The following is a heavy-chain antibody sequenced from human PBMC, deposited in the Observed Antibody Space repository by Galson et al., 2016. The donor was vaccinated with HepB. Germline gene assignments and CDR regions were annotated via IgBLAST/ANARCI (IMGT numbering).Heavy chain of an antibody. CDR2: ISGSGSST. CDR3: AKDPAADKAR. D-gene: IGHD6-13*01. CDR1: GFTFRSYT. Sequence: SLRLSCAASGFTFRSYTVNWVRQTPGKGLEWVSAISGSGSSTYYADSVKGRFTISRDKSKNTGYLEMNSLRAEDTAVYYCAKDPAADKARWGQGTLVTVSS. J-gene: IGHJ4*02. V-gene: IGHV3-23*01.